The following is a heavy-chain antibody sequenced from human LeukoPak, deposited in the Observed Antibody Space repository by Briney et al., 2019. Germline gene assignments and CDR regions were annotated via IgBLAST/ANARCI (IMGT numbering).Heavy chain of an antibody. CDR1: GGSISSGSYY. Sequence: PSETLSLTCTVSGGSISSGSYYWSWIRQPAGKGLEWIGRIYTSGSTNYNPSLKSRVTISVDTSKNQFSLKLSSVTAADTAVYYCARDVGYSGYVDYWGQGTLVTVSS. CDR3: ARDVGYSGYVDY. J-gene: IGHJ4*02. V-gene: IGHV4-61*02. D-gene: IGHD5-12*01. CDR2: IYTSGST.